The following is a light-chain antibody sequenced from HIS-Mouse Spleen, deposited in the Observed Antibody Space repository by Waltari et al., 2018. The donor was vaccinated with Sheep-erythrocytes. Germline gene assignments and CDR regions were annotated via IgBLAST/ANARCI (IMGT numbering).Light chain of an antibody. Sequence: QSALTQPASVSGSPGQSITLSCTGTSSDVGGYNYVSWYQQHPRKAPKLIIYDVSNRPSGVSNRFSGSKSGNTASLTISGLQAEDEADYYCSSYTSSSTLVVFGGGTKLTVL. J-gene: IGLJ2*01. CDR2: DVS. V-gene: IGLV2-14*03. CDR3: SSYTSSSTLVV. CDR1: SSDVGGYNY.